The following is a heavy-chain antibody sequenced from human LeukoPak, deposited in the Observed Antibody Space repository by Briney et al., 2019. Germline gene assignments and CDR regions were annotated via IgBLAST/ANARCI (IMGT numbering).Heavy chain of an antibody. CDR2: IYYSGST. Sequence: KSSETLSLTCTVSGGSISSSSYYWGWIRQPPGKGLEWIGSIYYSGSTYYNPSLKSRVTISVDTSKNQFSLKLSSVTAADTAVYYCARQHSSGIEYWGQGTLVTVSS. D-gene: IGHD6-25*01. J-gene: IGHJ4*02. V-gene: IGHV4-39*01. CDR3: ARQHSSGIEY. CDR1: GGSISSSSYY.